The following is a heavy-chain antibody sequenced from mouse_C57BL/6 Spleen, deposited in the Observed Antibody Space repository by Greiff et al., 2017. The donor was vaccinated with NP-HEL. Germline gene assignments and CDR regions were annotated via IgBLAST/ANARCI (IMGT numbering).Heavy chain of an antibody. J-gene: IGHJ2*01. Sequence: EVHLVESGGGLVKPGGSLTLSCAASGFTFTSYAMSWVRQTPEKRLEWVATISDGGSYTYYPDNVKGRFTIARDNAKNNLYLQMSHLKSEDTAMYYCAIDRERGSFDYWGQGTTLTVSS. V-gene: IGHV5-4*01. CDR2: ISDGGSYT. CDR3: AIDRERGSFDY. D-gene: IGHD3-2*02. CDR1: GFTFTSYA.